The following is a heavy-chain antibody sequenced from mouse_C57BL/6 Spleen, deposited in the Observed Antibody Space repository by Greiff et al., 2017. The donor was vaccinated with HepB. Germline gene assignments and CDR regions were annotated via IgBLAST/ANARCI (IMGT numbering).Heavy chain of an antibody. Sequence: DVKLVESGGGLVKPGGSLKLSCAASGFTFSSYTMSWVRQTPEKRLEWVATISGGGGNTYYPDSVKGRFTISRDNAKNTLYLQMSSLRSEDTALYDCARHEDYDSFDYWGQGTPLTVSS. V-gene: IGHV5-9*01. D-gene: IGHD2-4*01. CDR3: ARHEDYDSFDY. CDR2: ISGGGGNT. CDR1: GFTFSSYT. J-gene: IGHJ2*01.